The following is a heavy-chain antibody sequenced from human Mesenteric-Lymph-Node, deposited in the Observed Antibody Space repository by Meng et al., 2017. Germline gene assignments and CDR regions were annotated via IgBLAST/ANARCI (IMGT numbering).Heavy chain of an antibody. V-gene: IGHV1-18*01. J-gene: IGHJ4*02. CDR1: GYTFTSYG. Sequence: GESLKISCKASGYTFTSYGISWVRQALGQGLEWMGWISTYNGKTNYAQKFQDTVTMTTDTSTSTVYMELRNLRSDDTAVYFCARDGVSFNMTHPPRYWGQGTLVTVSS. D-gene: IGHD3-22*01. CDR2: ISTYNGKT. CDR3: ARDGVSFNMTHPPRY.